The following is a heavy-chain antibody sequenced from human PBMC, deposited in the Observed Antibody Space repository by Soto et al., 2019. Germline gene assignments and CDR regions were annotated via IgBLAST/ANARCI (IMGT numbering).Heavy chain of an antibody. J-gene: IGHJ5*02. D-gene: IGHD6-13*01. V-gene: IGHV3-23*01. CDR3: ARGFSSSISRFDP. Sequence: GGSLRLSCAASGFTFISYAMSWVLQAPGKGLEWVSAISGSGGSTYYADSVKGRFTISRDNSKNTLYLQMNSLRAEDTAVYYCARGFSSSISRFDPWGQGTLVTVSS. CDR2: ISGSGGST. CDR1: GFTFISYA.